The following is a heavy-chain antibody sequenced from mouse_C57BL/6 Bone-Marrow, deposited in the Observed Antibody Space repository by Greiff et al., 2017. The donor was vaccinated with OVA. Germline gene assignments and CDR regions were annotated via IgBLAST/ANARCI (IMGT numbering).Heavy chain of an antibody. D-gene: IGHD2-4*01. CDR3: ATIYYDYDVDWYFDV. CDR2: INPNNGGT. V-gene: IGHV1-26*01. Sequence: EVQLQQSGPELVKPGASVKISCKASGYTFTDYYMNWVKQSHGKSLEWIGDINPNNGGTSYNQKFKGKATLTVDKSSSTAYMELRSLTSEDSAVYYCATIYYDYDVDWYFDVWGTGTTVTVSS. CDR1: GYTFTDYY. J-gene: IGHJ1*03.